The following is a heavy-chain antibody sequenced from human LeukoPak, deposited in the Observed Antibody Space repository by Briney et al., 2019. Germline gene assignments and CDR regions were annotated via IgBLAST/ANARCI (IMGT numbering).Heavy chain of an antibody. J-gene: IGHJ5*02. Sequence: ASVKVSCKASVYTFTTYDINWVRQATGQGLEWMGWMNPNSGNTGYAQKFQSRVTITRNTSITTAYMELSSLRSEDTAVYYCARDRGSGHKENWFDPWGQGTLVTVSS. CDR1: VYTFTTYD. CDR2: MNPNSGNT. D-gene: IGHD6-19*01. V-gene: IGHV1-8*01. CDR3: ARDRGSGHKENWFDP.